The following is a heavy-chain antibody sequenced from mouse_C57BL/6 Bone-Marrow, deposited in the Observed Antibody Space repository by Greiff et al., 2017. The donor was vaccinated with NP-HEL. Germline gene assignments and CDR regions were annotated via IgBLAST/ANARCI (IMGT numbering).Heavy chain of an antibody. CDR1: GFTFSSYG. Sequence: EVQGEESGGDLVKPGGSLKLSCAASGFTFSSYGMSWVRQTPDKRLEWVATISSGGSYTYYPDSVKGRFTISRDNAKNTLYLQMSSLKSEDTAMYYCASPYDYDVAWFAYWGQGTLVTVSA. J-gene: IGHJ3*01. CDR3: ASPYDYDVAWFAY. CDR2: ISSGGSYT. D-gene: IGHD2-4*01. V-gene: IGHV5-6*01.